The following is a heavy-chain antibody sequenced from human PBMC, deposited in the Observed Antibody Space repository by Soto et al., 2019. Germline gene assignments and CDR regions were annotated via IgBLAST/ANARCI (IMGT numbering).Heavy chain of an antibody. D-gene: IGHD3-3*01. CDR3: ARGGGTILAPLP. V-gene: IGHV1-2*02. CDR1: GYIFTGYF. CDR2: INPNSGAT. J-gene: IGHJ5*02. Sequence: ASVKVSCKASGYIFTGYFMHWVRQAPGQGLEWMGWINPNSGATKYAPKFQGRVSLTRDTSISTAYMEMTMLRSDDTAVYYCARGGGTILAPLPWGQGTPVTVSS.